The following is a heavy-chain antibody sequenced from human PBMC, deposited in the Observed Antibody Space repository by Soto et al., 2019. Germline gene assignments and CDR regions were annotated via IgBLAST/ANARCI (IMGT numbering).Heavy chain of an antibody. Sequence: QVQLVQFGGEVKKPGASVTVSCKASGYSFTTYGITWVRQAPGQGLEWMGWISAYNGNTNYAQKLQGRVTMTIDTSTSTAYMELRSLRADDTAVYYCARHDYADWCHFDYWGQGTLVTVSS. D-gene: IGHD4-17*01. V-gene: IGHV1-18*04. CDR1: GYSFTTYG. CDR2: ISAYNGNT. CDR3: ARHDYADWCHFDY. J-gene: IGHJ4*02.